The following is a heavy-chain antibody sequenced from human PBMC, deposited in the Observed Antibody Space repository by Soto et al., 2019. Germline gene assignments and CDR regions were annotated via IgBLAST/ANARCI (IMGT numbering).Heavy chain of an antibody. CDR3: ARQNYDSGMDV. CDR2: ISAYNGNT. Sequence: QAQLVQSGGEVKKTGASVRVSCETSGYPFTSYFITWVRQAPGQGLEWMGWISAYNGNTNYAQMFQGRVTMTTDTSTSTGYMELRSLRSDDTAVYYCARQNYDSGMDVWGQGTTVTVSS. CDR1: GYPFTSYF. J-gene: IGHJ6*02. V-gene: IGHV1-18*01.